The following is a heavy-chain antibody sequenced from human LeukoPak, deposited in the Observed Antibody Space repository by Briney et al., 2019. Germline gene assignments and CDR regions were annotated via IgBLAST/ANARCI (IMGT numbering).Heavy chain of an antibody. V-gene: IGHV3-11*04. CDR2: ISGSGSDI. D-gene: IGHD3-10*01. CDR3: ARDSDRGFDY. J-gene: IGHJ4*02. CDR1: GISFSDSY. Sequence: GGSLRLSCVVSGISFSDSYRTWIRQTPGKGLEWLAYISGSGSDICYADSVKGRFTISRDNAKNSLYLQMNSLRAEDTAVYYCARDSDRGFDYWGQGTLVTVSS.